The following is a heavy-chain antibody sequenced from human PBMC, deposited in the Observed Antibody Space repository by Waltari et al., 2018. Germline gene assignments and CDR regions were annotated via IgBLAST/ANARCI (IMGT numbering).Heavy chain of an antibody. CDR1: GGSISSYY. CDR2: IYYSGST. D-gene: IGHD5-12*01. J-gene: IGHJ4*02. Sequence: QVQLQESGPGLVKPSETLSLTCTVSGGSISSYYWSWIRQPPGKGLEWIGYIYYSGSTNYNPSLKSRVTISVDTSKNQFSLKLSSVTAADTAVYYCAGVGSGYEGNAYYFDYWGQGTLVTVSS. V-gene: IGHV4-59*01. CDR3: AGVGSGYEGNAYYFDY.